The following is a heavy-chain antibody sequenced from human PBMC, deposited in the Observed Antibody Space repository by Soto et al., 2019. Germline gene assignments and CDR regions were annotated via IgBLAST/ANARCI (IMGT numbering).Heavy chain of an antibody. J-gene: IGHJ6*02. CDR2: INAGNGNT. Sequence: WASVKVSCKASGYTFTSYAMHWVRQAPGQRLEWMGWINAGNGNTKYSQKFQGRVTITRDTSASTAYMELSSLRSEDTAVYYCAREMRTRNITIFGVVIYYYYGMDVWGQGTTVTVSS. CDR1: GYTFTSYA. D-gene: IGHD3-3*01. CDR3: AREMRTRNITIFGVVIYYYYGMDV. V-gene: IGHV1-3*01.